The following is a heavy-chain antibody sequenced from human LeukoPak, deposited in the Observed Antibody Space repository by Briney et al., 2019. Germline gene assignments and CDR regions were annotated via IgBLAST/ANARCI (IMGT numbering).Heavy chain of an antibody. J-gene: IGHJ4*02. CDR2: IIPILGIA. Sequence: SSVKVSCKASGGTFSSYTISWVRQAPGQGLEWMGRIIPILGIANYVQKFQGRVTITADKSPSPAYMELSSLRSEDTAVYYCARDRNPGYCSSTSCSLRFDYWGQGTLVTVSS. D-gene: IGHD2-2*01. CDR3: ARDRNPGYCSSTSCSLRFDY. V-gene: IGHV1-69*04. CDR1: GGTFSSYT.